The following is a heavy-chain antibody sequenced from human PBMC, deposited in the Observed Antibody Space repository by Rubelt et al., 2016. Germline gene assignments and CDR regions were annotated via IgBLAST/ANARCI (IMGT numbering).Heavy chain of an antibody. CDR1: GFSFNIYE. CDR3: VRDEYGVGGDP. Sequence: EVQLVESGGGLVQPGGSLRLSCAASGFSFNIYEMNWVRQAPGKGLEWVSYITASGGARYYEDAVKGRFSVSRDNAKNLLYLQMNNVTDDDTALYYCVRDEYGVGGDPWGQGTLVTVSS. D-gene: IGHD2/OR15-2a*01. CDR2: ITASGGAR. V-gene: IGHV3-48*03. J-gene: IGHJ5*02.